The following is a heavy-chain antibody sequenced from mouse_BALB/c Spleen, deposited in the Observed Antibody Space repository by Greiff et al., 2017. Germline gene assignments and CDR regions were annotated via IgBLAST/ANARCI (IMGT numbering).Heavy chain of an antibody. CDR1: GFTFSDYY. CDR2: ISDGGSYT. V-gene: IGHV5-4*02. Sequence: EVHLVESGGGLVKPGGSLKLSCAASGFTFSDYYMYWVRQTPEKRLEWVATISDGGSYTYYPDSVKGRFTISRDNAKNNLYLQMSSLKSEDTAMYYCARNSFDYWGQGTTLTVSS. CDR3: ARNSFDY. J-gene: IGHJ2*01.